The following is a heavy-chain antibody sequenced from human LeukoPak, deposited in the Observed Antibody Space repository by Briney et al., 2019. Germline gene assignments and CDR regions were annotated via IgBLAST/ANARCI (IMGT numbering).Heavy chain of an antibody. CDR1: GGSFSGYY. V-gene: IGHV4-59*01. D-gene: IGHD3-22*01. Sequence: SETLSLTCAVYGGSFSGYYWSWIRQPPGKGLEWIGYIYYSGSTNYNPSLKSRVTISVDTSKNQFSLKLSSVTAADTAVYYCAREDYDSSGSNAFDIWGQGTMVTVSS. CDR2: IYYSGST. CDR3: AREDYDSSGSNAFDI. J-gene: IGHJ3*02.